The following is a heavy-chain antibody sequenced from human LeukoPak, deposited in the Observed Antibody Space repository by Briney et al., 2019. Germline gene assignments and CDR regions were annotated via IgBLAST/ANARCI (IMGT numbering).Heavy chain of an antibody. D-gene: IGHD2-15*01. CDR1: GYTFTGYY. Sequence: GASVKVSCKASGYTFTGYYMHWVRQAPGQGLEWMGWINPNSGGTNYAQKFQGRVTMTTDTSTSTAYMELRSLRSDDTAVYYCARELEEYCSGGSCYAYFDYWGQGTLVTVSS. V-gene: IGHV1-2*02. CDR3: ARELEEYCSGGSCYAYFDY. J-gene: IGHJ4*02. CDR2: INPNSGGT.